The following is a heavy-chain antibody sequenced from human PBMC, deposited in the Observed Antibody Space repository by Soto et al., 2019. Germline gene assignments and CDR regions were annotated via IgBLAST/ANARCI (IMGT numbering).Heavy chain of an antibody. CDR1: GGSVNSGNYY. Sequence: QVQLQQWGAGLLKPSETLSLTCAVFGGSVNSGNYYWSWIRQPPGKGLVWIGEMSHSGGTHFNPSLKSRVTISVDTSKIQFSLKMSSVTAADTALYYCARVERGTATTVVDAFDIWGRGTMVTVSS. D-gene: IGHD1-1*01. V-gene: IGHV4-34*01. J-gene: IGHJ3*02. CDR2: MSHSGGT. CDR3: ARVERGTATTVVDAFDI.